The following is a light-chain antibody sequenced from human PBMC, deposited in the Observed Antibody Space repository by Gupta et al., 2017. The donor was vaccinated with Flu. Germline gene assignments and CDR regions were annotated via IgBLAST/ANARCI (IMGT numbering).Light chain of an antibody. CDR2: EGS. CDR1: SSDVGSYNL. V-gene: IGLV2-23*01. CDR3: CSYAGSYVV. Sequence: GTSSDVGSYNLVSWYQQHPGKAPKLMIYEGSKRPSGVSNRFSGSKSGNTASLTISGLQAEDEADYYCCSYAGSYVVFGGGTKLTVL. J-gene: IGLJ2*01.